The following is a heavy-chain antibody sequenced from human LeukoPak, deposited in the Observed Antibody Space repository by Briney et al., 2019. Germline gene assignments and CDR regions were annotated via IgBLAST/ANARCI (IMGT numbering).Heavy chain of an antibody. CDR3: ARHYLYSSLFQYYFDY. CDR1: GGSISSSSYY. Sequence: PSETLSLTCTVSGGSISSSSYYWGWIRQPPGKGLEWIGSIYYSGSTYYNPSLKSRVTISVDTSKNQFSLKLSSVTAADTAVYYCARHYLYSSLFQYYFDYWGQGTLVTVSS. CDR2: IYYSGST. V-gene: IGHV4-39*01. J-gene: IGHJ4*02. D-gene: IGHD6-6*01.